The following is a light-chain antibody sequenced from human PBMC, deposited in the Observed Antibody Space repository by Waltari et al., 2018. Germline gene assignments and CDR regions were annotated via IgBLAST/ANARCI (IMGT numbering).Light chain of an antibody. CDR2: GAS. V-gene: IGKV3-20*01. CDR3: QQYGSSPET. J-gene: IGKJ1*01. CDR1: QSVSGSY. Sequence: EIVLTQSPGTLSLSPGESATLSCMASQSVSGSYLAWYQQKPGQAPRLHIYGASNRATGIPDRISGSGSGTDFTLTISRLESEDFAVYYCQQYGSSPETFGQGTKVEAK.